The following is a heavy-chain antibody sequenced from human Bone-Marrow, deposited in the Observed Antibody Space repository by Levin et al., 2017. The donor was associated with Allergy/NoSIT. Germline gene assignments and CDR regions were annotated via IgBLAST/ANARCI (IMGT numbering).Heavy chain of an antibody. Sequence: GGSLRLSCKGSGYNFADYWIGWVRQMPGKGLEWMGIIYPGDSDTRYSSSFQGQVTISADKSICTANLQWSSLKASDTAMYCCARLRGHHSSRARIWGQGTMVTVSS. J-gene: IGHJ3*02. CDR2: IYPGDSDT. CDR1: GYNFADYW. D-gene: IGHD6-13*01. CDR3: ARLRGHHSSRARI. V-gene: IGHV5-51*01.